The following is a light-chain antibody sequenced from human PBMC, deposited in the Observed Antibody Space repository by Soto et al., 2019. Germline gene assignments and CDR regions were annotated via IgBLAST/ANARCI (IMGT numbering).Light chain of an antibody. CDR1: QSVTGNR. Sequence: EIVLTQSPGTLSLSPGERATLSCRASQSVTGNRLGWYQQKPGQAPRLLIYGASSRATGIPDRFSGSGSGADFTLTISRLEPEDFAVYYCQQNGSSPLFSFGPGTKVDIK. V-gene: IGKV3-20*01. CDR3: QQNGSSPLFS. J-gene: IGKJ3*01. CDR2: GAS.